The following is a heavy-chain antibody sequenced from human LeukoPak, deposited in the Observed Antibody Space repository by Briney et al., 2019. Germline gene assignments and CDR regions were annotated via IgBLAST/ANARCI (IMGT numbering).Heavy chain of an antibody. Sequence: GESLKISCKGSGYSFTSYWIGWARQMPGKGLEWMGIIYPGDSDTRYSPSFQGQVTISADKSISTAYLQWSSLKASDTAMYYCARLPYYYDSSGYYFDYWGQGTLVTVSS. CDR2: IYPGDSDT. CDR1: GYSFTSYW. J-gene: IGHJ4*02. V-gene: IGHV5-51*01. D-gene: IGHD3-22*01. CDR3: ARLPYYYDSSGYYFDY.